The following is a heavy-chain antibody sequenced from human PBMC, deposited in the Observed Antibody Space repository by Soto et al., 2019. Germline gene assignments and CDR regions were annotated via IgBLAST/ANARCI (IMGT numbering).Heavy chain of an antibody. V-gene: IGHV4-59*01. CDR1: GGSIRSYY. J-gene: IGHJ4*02. Sequence: PSETLSLTCTVSGGSIRSYYWSWIRQTPGKGLEWIGYIYDSGRIKYNPSLKSRVTISGDTSKNQFSLKLSSVTAADTAVYYCARATTGSYYFDYWGQGTRFTVSS. CDR2: IYDSGRI. D-gene: IGHD1-1*01. CDR3: ARATTGSYYFDY.